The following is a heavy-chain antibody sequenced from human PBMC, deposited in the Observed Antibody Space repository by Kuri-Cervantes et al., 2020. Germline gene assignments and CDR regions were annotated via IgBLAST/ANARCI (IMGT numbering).Heavy chain of an antibody. J-gene: IGHJ4*02. V-gene: IGHV1-24*01. D-gene: IGHD5-18*01. Sequence: ASVKVSCKASGYTFTGYYMHWVRQAPGQGLEWMGGFDPEDGETIYAQKFQGRVTMTEDTSTDTAYMELSSLRSEDTAVYYCATGALYSYGYEPALDYWGQGTLVTVSS. CDR1: GYTFTGYY. CDR3: ATGALYSYGYEPALDY. CDR2: FDPEDGET.